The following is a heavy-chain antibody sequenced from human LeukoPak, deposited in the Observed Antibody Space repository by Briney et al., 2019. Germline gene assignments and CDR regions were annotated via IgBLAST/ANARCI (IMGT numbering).Heavy chain of an antibody. Sequence: PSETLSLTCTVSGGSISSYYWSWIRQPPGKGLEWIGYIYYSGSTNYNPSLKSRVTISVDTSKNQFSLKLSSVTAADTAVYYCARDLTAVADFNWYFDLWGRGTLVTVSS. CDR3: ARDLTAVADFNWYFDL. D-gene: IGHD6-19*01. CDR2: IYYSGST. V-gene: IGHV4-59*01. CDR1: GGSISSYY. J-gene: IGHJ2*01.